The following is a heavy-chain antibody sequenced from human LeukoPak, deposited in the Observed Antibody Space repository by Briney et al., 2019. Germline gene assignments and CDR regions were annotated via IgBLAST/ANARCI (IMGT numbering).Heavy chain of an antibody. J-gene: IGHJ4*02. CDR3: AKGYCSGTSCYSGLD. CDR2: IYSASST. V-gene: IGHV3-53*05. D-gene: IGHD2-2*01. CDR1: GFTVSSNY. Sequence: GGSLRLSCAASGFTVSSNYMSWVRQAPGKGLEWVSVIYSASSTYYADSVKGRFTISRDNSKNTLYLQMNSLRAEDTAVYYCAKGYCSGTSCYSGLDWGQGTLVTVSS.